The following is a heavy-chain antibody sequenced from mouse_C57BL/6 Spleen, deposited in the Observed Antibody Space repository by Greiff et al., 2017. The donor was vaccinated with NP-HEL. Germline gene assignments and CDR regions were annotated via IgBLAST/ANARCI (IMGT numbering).Heavy chain of an antibody. J-gene: IGHJ4*01. CDR1: GYTFTSYW. CDR2: IDPSDSET. CDR3: ARGEEGYAMDY. Sequence: QVHVKQPGAELVRPGSSVKLSCKASGYTFTSYWMHWVKQRPIQGLEWIGNIDPSDSETHYNQKFKDKATLTVDKSSSTAYMQLSSLPSEDSAVYYCARGEEGYAMDYWGQGTSVTVSS. V-gene: IGHV1-52*01.